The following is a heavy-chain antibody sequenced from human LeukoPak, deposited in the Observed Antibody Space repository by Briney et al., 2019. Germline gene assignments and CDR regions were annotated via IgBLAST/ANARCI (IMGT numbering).Heavy chain of an antibody. CDR1: GGTFSSYA. Sequence: SVKVSCKASGGTFSSYAISWVRQAPGQGLEWMGGIILIFGTANYAQKFQGRVTITADESTSTAYMELSSLRSENTAVYYCAIFPPYDSSGYLDYWGQGTLVTVSS. J-gene: IGHJ4*02. V-gene: IGHV1-69*13. D-gene: IGHD3-22*01. CDR2: IILIFGTA. CDR3: AIFPPYDSSGYLDY.